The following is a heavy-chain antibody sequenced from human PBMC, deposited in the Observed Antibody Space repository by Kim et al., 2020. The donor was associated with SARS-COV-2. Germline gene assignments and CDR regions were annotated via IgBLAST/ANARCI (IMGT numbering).Heavy chain of an antibody. V-gene: IGHV1-18*04. J-gene: IGHJ6*02. CDR2: ISAYNGNT. CDR1: GYTFTSYG. D-gene: IGHD2-15*01. Sequence: ASVKVSCKASGYTFTSYGISWVRQAPGQGLEWMGWISAYNGNTNYAQKLQGRVTMTTDTSTSTAYMELRSLRSDDTAVYYCARDGGGCSGGSCLFRTKDYYYYGMDVWGQGTTVTVSS. CDR3: ARDGGGCSGGSCLFRTKDYYYYGMDV.